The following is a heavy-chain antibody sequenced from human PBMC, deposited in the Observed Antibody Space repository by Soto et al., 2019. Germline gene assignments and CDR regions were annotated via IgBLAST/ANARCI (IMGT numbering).Heavy chain of an antibody. CDR2: ISYDGSNK. V-gene: IGHV3-30-3*01. D-gene: IGHD6-13*01. Sequence: QVQLVESGGGVVQPGRSLRLSCAASGFTFSSYAMHWVRQAPGKGLEWVAVISYDGSNKYYADSVKGRFTISRDNSKNTLYLQMNSLRAEDTAVYYCAREGRGISSWYDAGGYFDYWGQGTLVTVSS. CDR1: GFTFSSYA. CDR3: AREGRGISSWYDAGGYFDY. J-gene: IGHJ4*02.